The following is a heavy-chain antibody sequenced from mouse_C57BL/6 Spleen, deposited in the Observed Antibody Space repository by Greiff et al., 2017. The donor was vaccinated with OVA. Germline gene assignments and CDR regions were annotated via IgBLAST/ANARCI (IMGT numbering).Heavy chain of an antibody. D-gene: IGHD2-3*01. CDR3: TRRDDGYFAY. V-gene: IGHV5-9-1*02. J-gene: IGHJ3*01. CDR2: ISSGGDYI. CDR1: GFTFSSYA. Sequence: EVKLMESGEGLVKPGGSLKLSCAASGFTFSSYAMSWVRQTPEKRLEWVAYISSGGDYIYYADTVKGRFTISRDNARNTLYLQMSSLKSEDTAMYYCTRRDDGYFAYWGQGTLVTVSA.